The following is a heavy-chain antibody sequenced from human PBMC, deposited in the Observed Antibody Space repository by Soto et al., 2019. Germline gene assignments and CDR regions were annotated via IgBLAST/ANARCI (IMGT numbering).Heavy chain of an antibody. CDR2: ISWNSGSI. CDR1: GFTFDDYA. V-gene: IGHV3-9*01. CDR3: AKDSGDYYYYMAV. Sequence: EVQLVESGGGLVQPGRSLRLSCAASGFTFDDYAMHWVRQAPGKGLEWVSGISWNSGSIGYADSVKGRFTISRDNAKNALYLQMNSLRAEDTALYYCAKDSGDYYYYMAVWGKGTTVTVSS. J-gene: IGHJ6*03. D-gene: IGHD7-27*01.